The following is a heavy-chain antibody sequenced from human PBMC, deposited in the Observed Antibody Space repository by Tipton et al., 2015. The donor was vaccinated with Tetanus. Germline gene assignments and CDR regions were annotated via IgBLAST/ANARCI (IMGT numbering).Heavy chain of an antibody. CDR3: ARLGYDILTGYHYDY. CDR2: IYYSGST. D-gene: IGHD3-9*01. Sequence: LSCTVSGGSISSYYWSWIRQPPGKGLEWIGYIYYSGSTNYNPSLKSRVTISVDTSKNQFSLKLNSVTAADTAVYYCARLGYDILTGYHYDYWGQGTLVTVSS. J-gene: IGHJ4*02. CDR1: GGSISSYY. V-gene: IGHV4-59*08.